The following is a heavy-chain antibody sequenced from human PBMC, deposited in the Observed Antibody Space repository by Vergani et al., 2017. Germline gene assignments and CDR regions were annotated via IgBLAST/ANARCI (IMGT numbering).Heavy chain of an antibody. CDR1: GFTFSSYA. V-gene: IGHV3-23*01. J-gene: IGHJ4*02. Sequence: EVQLLESGGGLVQPGGSLRLSCAASGFTFSSYAMSWVRQAPGKGLEWVSAISGSGGSTYYADPVKGRFTISRDNSKNTLYLQMNSLRAEDTAVYYCAKPLDGSGSPGDYWGQGTLVTVSS. CDR3: AKPLDGSGSPGDY. D-gene: IGHD3-10*01. CDR2: ISGSGGST.